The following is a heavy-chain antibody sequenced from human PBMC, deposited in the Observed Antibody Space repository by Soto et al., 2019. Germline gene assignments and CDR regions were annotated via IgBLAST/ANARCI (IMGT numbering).Heavy chain of an antibody. CDR2: IYPGDSDT. CDR1: GYSFTSYW. J-gene: IGHJ6*02. V-gene: IGHV5-51*01. D-gene: IGHD3-10*01. CDR3: ARIPGYYYGSGSYYALLVEGMDV. Sequence: PGESLKISCKGSGYSFTSYWIGWVRQMPGKGLEWMGIIYPGDSDTRYSPSFQGQVTISADKSISTAYLQWSSLKASDTAMYYCARIPGYYYGSGSYYALLVEGMDVWGQGTTVTVSS.